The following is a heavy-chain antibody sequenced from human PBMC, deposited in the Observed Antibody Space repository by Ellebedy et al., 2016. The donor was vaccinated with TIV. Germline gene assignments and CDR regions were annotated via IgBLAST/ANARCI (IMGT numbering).Heavy chain of an antibody. CDR2: ISHDGSNK. D-gene: IGHD6-13*01. J-gene: IGHJ4*02. CDR3: TGGSSSRGYFDS. CDR1: GFTFSYYS. V-gene: IGHV3-30*09. Sequence: GESLKISCAASGFTFSYYSMHWVRQAPGKGLEWVAVISHDGSNKYHAESVKGRFAISRDDSKNTLYLQMNTLRTEDTAVYFCTGGSSSRGYFDSWGQGTLVTVSS.